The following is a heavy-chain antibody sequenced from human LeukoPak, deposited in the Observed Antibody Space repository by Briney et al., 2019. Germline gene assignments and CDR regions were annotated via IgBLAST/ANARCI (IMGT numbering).Heavy chain of an antibody. CDR3: ARVVPSLEWSTINR. V-gene: IGHV4-39*07. CDR2: IYYSGST. D-gene: IGHD3-3*01. CDR1: GGSISSSSYY. Sequence: PSETLSLTCTVSGGSISSSSYYWGWIRQPPGKGLEWIGSIYYSGSTYYNPSLKSRVTISVDTSKNQFSLKLSSVTAADTAVYYCARVVPSLEWSTINRCGKGTTVTVSS. J-gene: IGHJ6*04.